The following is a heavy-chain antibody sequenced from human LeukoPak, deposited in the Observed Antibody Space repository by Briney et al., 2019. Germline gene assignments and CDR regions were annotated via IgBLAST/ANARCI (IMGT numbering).Heavy chain of an antibody. CDR3: ARDGEMATIYFDY. V-gene: IGHV3-21*01. CDR2: ISSSSSYI. J-gene: IGHJ4*02. D-gene: IGHD5-24*01. CDR1: GFTFSSYS. Sequence: GGSLRLSCAASGFTFSSYSMNWVRQAPGEGLEWVSSISSSSSYIYYADSVKGRFTISRDNAKNSLCLQMNSLRAEDTAVYYCARDGEMATIYFDYWGQGTLVTVSS.